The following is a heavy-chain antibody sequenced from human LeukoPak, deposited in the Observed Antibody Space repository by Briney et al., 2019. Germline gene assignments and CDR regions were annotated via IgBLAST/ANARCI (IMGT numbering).Heavy chain of an antibody. V-gene: IGHV3-33*01. D-gene: IGHD4-17*01. CDR1: GFTFRSYG. J-gene: IGHJ4*02. Sequence: GGSLRLSCAASGFTFRSYGMHWVRQAPGKGLEWVAVMRYDGSNKYHADSVKGRFTISRDNSKNTLYLQMNSLRAEDTAVYYCARDADYGDYGLDYWGQGTLVTVSS. CDR2: MRYDGSNK. CDR3: ARDADYGDYGLDY.